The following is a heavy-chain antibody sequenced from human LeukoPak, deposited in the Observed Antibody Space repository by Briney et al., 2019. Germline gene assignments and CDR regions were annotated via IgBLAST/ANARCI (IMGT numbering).Heavy chain of an antibody. J-gene: IGHJ4*02. CDR3: AREYDSSGYPFDD. CDR2: IKQDGSEK. V-gene: IGHV3-7*01. Sequence: GESLRLSCADSGYNFSSYWMSWVRQAPGKGLEWVANIKQDGSEKYYVDSVKGRFTISRDNAKNSLYLQMNSLRAEDTAVYYCAREYDSSGYPFDDWGQGTLVTVSS. CDR1: GYNFSSYW. D-gene: IGHD3-22*01.